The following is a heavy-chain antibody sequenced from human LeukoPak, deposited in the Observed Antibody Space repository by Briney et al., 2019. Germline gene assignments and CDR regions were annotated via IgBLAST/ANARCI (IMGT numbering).Heavy chain of an antibody. Sequence: ASVKVSCKASGYTFTSYGISWVQQAPGQGLEWMGWISAYNGNTNYAQKLQGRVTMTTDTSTSTAYMELRSLRSDDTAVYYCARDQNGDYYDSSGYYYWGQGTLVTVSS. CDR2: ISAYNGNT. V-gene: IGHV1-18*01. CDR1: GYTFTSYG. J-gene: IGHJ4*02. CDR3: ARDQNGDYYDSSGYYY. D-gene: IGHD3-22*01.